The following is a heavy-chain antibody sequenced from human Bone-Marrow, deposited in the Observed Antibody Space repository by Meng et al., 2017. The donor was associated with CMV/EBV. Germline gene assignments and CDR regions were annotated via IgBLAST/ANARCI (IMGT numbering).Heavy chain of an antibody. CDR3: ARDGVLRFLEWLSVYYYYGMDV. J-gene: IGHJ6*02. CDR2: ISSSSSYI. V-gene: IGHV3-21*01. D-gene: IGHD3-3*01. CDR1: GFTFSSYS. Sequence: GESLKISCAASGFTFSSYSMNWVRQAPGKGLEWVSSISSSSSYIYYADSVKGRFTISRDNAKNSLYLQMNSLRAEDTAVYYCARDGVLRFLEWLSVYYYYGMDVWGQGTTATVPS.